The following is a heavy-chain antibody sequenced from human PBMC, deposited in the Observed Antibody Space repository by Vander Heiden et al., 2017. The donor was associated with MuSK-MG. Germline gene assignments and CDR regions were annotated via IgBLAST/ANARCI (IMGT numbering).Heavy chain of an antibody. D-gene: IGHD6-19*01. CDR3: TRGGALLAVAGIGYYYGMDV. CDR2: IRSKAYGGTT. Sequence: EVQLVESGGGLVQPGRSLRLSCTASGFTFGDYAMSWVRQAPGKGLEWVGFIRSKAYGGTTEYAASVKGRFTISRDDSKSIAYLQMNSLKTEDTAVYYCTRGGALLAVAGIGYYYGMDVWGQGTTVTVSS. CDR1: GFTFGDYA. J-gene: IGHJ6*02. V-gene: IGHV3-49*04.